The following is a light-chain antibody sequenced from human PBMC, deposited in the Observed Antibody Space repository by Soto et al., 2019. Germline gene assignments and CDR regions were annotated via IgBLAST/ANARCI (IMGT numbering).Light chain of an antibody. V-gene: IGLV2-14*03. Sequence: QSALTQPASVSGSPGQSITISGTGTSSDIGGYKYVSWYRQHPGKAPKLMIYDVFNRPSGVSTRFSGSKSGNTASLTISGLQAEDVANYYCSSYTSSTTWVFGGGTKVTVL. CDR1: SSDIGGYKY. J-gene: IGLJ3*02. CDR2: DVF. CDR3: SSYTSSTTWV.